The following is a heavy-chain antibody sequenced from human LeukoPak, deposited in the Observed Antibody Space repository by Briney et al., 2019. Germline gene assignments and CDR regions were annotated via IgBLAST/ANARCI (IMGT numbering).Heavy chain of an antibody. CDR2: ISYDGSNK. D-gene: IGHD2-2*01. CDR1: GFTFSSYG. V-gene: IGHV3-30*18. J-gene: IGHJ4*02. CDR3: AKDYRRYCSSTSCQPFDY. Sequence: PGGSLRLSCAASGFTFSSYGMHWVRQAPGKGLEWVAVISYDGSNKYYADSVKGRFTISRDNSKNTLYLQMNSLRAEDTAVYYRAKDYRRYCSSTSCQPFDYWGQGTLVTVSS.